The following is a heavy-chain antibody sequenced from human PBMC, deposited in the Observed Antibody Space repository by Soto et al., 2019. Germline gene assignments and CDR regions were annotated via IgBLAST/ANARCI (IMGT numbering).Heavy chain of an antibody. V-gene: IGHV1-24*01. CDR1: GTPSLTYP. J-gene: IGHJ4*02. D-gene: IGHD3-3*01. Sequence: ASVRSPARFPGTPSLTYPCSGCDRLLEKGLSGWEGFDPEDGETIYAQKFQGRVTMTEDTATDTAYMELSSLRSEDTAVYYCATHRSGRFLEWLPEGSVGYWGQGTLVTVSS. CDR2: FDPEDGET. CDR3: ATHRSGRFLEWLPEGSVGY.